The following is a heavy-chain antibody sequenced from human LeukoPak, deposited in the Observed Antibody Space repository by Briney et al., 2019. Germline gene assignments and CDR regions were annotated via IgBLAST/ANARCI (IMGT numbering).Heavy chain of an antibody. V-gene: IGHV3-21*01. Sequence: GSLRLSCGASGLTFSRYSINWVRQAPGKGLEWVLSIIGDGKYIYYADSMEGRFTVSRDNAKNSLYLQMDSLRDEDTAVYYCARGHSGSEQRTDAFDIWGQGTMVTVSS. J-gene: IGHJ3*02. D-gene: IGHD1-26*01. CDR2: IIGDGKYI. CDR1: GLTFSRYS. CDR3: ARGHSGSEQRTDAFDI.